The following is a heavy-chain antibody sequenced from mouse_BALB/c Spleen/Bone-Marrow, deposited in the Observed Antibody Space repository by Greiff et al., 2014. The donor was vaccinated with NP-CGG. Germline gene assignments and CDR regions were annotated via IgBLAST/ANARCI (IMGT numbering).Heavy chain of an antibody. CDR3: ARGYYVMDY. Sequence: VQRVESGAELAKPGASVKMSCKASGYTLTSYWMHWVKQRPGQGLEWIGYINPSSGYTEFNQRFRDKATLTAGRSSSTAYMQLSSLTSEDSAVYYCARGYYVMDYWGQGTSVTVSS. CDR1: GYTLTSYW. CDR2: INPSSGYT. V-gene: IGHV1-7*01. J-gene: IGHJ4*01.